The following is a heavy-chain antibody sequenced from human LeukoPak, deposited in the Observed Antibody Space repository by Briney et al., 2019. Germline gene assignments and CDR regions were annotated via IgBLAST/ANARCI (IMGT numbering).Heavy chain of an antibody. J-gene: IGHJ2*01. Sequence: SETLSLTCIVSGGSISSSGYDWGWIRQPPGKGLEWIGYIYYSGSTNYNPSLKSRVTISLDTSKNQFSLKLSSVTTADTAVYYCARSVVTLYWYFDLWGRGTLVTVSS. CDR3: ARSVVTLYWYFDL. V-gene: IGHV4-61*05. CDR1: GGSISSSGYD. D-gene: IGHD4-23*01. CDR2: IYYSGST.